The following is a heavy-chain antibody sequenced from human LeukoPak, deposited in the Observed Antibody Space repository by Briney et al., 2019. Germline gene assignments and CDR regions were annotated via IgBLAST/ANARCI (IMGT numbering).Heavy chain of an antibody. D-gene: IGHD3-16*01. V-gene: IGHV4-59*01. CDR2: IYYSGST. Sequence: DPSETLSLTCTVSGGSISSYYWSWIRQPPGKGLEWIGYIYYSGSTNYNPSLKSRVTISVDTSKNQFSLKLSSVTAADTAVYYCARGLGPGDLFDYWGQGTLVTVSS. J-gene: IGHJ4*02. CDR1: GGSISSYY. CDR3: ARGLGPGDLFDY.